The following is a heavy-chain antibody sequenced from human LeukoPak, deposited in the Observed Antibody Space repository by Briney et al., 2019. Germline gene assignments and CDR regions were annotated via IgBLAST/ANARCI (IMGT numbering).Heavy chain of an antibody. V-gene: IGHV1-18*01. D-gene: IGHD3-22*01. Sequence: ASVKVSCKASGYTFTSYGISWVRQAPGQGLEWMGWISAYNGNTNYAQKLQGRVTMTTDTSTSTAYMELRSLRSDDTAVYYCAREYRYYYDSSGYYYYFDYWGQGTLVTVSP. CDR3: AREYRYYYDSSGYYYYFDY. CDR1: GYTFTSYG. J-gene: IGHJ4*02. CDR2: ISAYNGNT.